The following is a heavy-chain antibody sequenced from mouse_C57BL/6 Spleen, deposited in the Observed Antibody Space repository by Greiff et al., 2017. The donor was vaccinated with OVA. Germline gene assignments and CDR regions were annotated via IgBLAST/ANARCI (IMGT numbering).Heavy chain of an antibody. Sequence: DVQLQQSLAELVRPGASVKLSCTASGYHIKHSYMHWVTQRPEQGLEWIGRIDPANGYTKYGQKFQGKATITADTSSHTASLQHSGLTSEDTAIYYCSMVGEDYFDYWGQGTTLTVSS. CDR3: SMVGEDYFDY. CDR2: IDPANGYT. J-gene: IGHJ2*01. D-gene: IGHD1-1*02. V-gene: IGHV14-3*01. CDR1: GYHIKHSY.